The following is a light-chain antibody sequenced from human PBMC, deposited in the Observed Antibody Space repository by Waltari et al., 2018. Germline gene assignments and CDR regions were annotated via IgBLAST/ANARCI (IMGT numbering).Light chain of an antibody. J-gene: IGKJ2*01. Sequence: EIVLTQSPVTLSLSPGERATLSCRASQSVRSNLAWYQQKPGQAPSLLIYDASTRATGIPARFSGSGSGTDVTLTISSLEPEDFALYYCQQRSNWPHTFGQGTKVEI. CDR1: QSVRSN. CDR3: QQRSNWPHT. V-gene: IGKV3-11*01. CDR2: DAS.